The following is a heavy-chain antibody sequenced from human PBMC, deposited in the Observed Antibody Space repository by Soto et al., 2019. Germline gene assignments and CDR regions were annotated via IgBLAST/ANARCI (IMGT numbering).Heavy chain of an antibody. Sequence: QVQLQQWGAGLLKPSETLSLTCAVYGGSFSGYYWSWIRQPPGKGLEWIGEINHSGSTNYNPSLKSRVTISVDTSKNQFSLKLSSVTAADTAVYYCARPTVTTPYYFDYWGQGTLVTVSS. J-gene: IGHJ4*02. CDR1: GGSFSGYY. D-gene: IGHD4-17*01. CDR3: ARPTVTTPYYFDY. CDR2: INHSGST. V-gene: IGHV4-34*01.